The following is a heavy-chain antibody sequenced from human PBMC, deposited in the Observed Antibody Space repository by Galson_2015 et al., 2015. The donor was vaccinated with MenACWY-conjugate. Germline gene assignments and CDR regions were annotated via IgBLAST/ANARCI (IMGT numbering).Heavy chain of an antibody. CDR1: GFTFSDYY. Sequence: SLRLSCAASGFTFSDYYMSWVRQAPGRGLEWVSYISSSSSYINYADSVKGRFTISRDNAKNSLYLQMNSLRAEDTAVYYCVSSLLKGGATGIYFLDYWGQGTLVTVSS. J-gene: IGHJ4*02. CDR3: VSSLLKGGATGIYFLDY. V-gene: IGHV3-11*03. CDR2: ISSSSSYI. D-gene: IGHD1-26*01.